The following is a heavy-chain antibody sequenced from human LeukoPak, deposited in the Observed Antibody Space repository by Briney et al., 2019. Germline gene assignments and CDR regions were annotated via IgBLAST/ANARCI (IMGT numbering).Heavy chain of an antibody. J-gene: IGHJ4*02. CDR3: ASAGAASSRYYFEY. D-gene: IGHD2-15*01. CDR2: ISGSGSST. CDR1: GFTFSSYA. Sequence: GGSLGLSCAASGFTFSSYAMSWVRQAPGKGLEWVSGISGSGSSTYHADSVKGRFTISRDNSKNTLYLQMNSLRAEDTAVYCCASAGAASSRYYFEYWGQGTPVAGSS. V-gene: IGHV3-23*01.